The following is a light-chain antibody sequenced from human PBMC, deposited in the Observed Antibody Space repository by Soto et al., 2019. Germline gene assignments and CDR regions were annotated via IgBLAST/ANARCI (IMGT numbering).Light chain of an antibody. V-gene: IGLV2-8*01. CDR2: EVS. J-gene: IGLJ1*01. Sequence: QSVLTQPPSASGSPGQSVTISCTGTSSDVGKYDYVSWFQHHPGKAPKLIIYEVSKRPSGVPDRFSGSKSGSTASLTVSGLQTEDEADYYCNSYTRFSTYVFGTGTKLTVL. CDR1: SSDVGKYDY. CDR3: NSYTRFSTYV.